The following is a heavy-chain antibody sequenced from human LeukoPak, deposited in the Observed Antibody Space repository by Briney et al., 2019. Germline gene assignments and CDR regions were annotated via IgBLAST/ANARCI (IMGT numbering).Heavy chain of an antibody. D-gene: IGHD6-6*01. CDR3: VRDRPHNWFDP. Sequence: GASVKVSCKVSGYTFTNYWLHWVRQAPGQGLGWIGVFYPTNGGTNYAQKFQGRVSMTGDTSISTAYMELTRLTSDDTAVYYCVRDRPHNWFDPWGQGTLVTVS. V-gene: IGHV1-2*02. J-gene: IGHJ5*02. CDR2: FYPTNGGT. CDR1: GYTFTNYW.